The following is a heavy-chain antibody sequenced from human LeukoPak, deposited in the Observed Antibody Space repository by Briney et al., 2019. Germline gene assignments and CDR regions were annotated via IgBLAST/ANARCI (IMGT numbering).Heavy chain of an antibody. V-gene: IGHV5-51*01. D-gene: IGHD3-22*01. CDR1: GDSFTSYW. J-gene: IGHJ4*02. CDR3: ARQGRGYYYDSSGYYSGDFDY. Sequence: GESLKISCEGSGDSFTSYWIGWVRQMPGKGLEWMGIIYPGDSDTRYSPSFQGQVTISADKSISTAYLQWSSLKASDTAMYYCARQGRGYYYDSSGYYSGDFDYWGQGTLVTVSS. CDR2: IYPGDSDT.